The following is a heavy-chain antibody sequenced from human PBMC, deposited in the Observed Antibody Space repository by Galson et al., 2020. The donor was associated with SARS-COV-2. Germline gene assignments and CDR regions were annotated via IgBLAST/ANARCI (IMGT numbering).Heavy chain of an antibody. CDR2: FDPEDGET. D-gene: IGHD6-19*01. CDR3: ATSIAVAGTMKEYYYYYGMDV. J-gene: IGHJ6*02. Sequence: ASVQVSCKVSGYTLTELSMHWVRQAPGKGLEWMGGFDPEDGETLYAQKFQGRVTMTEDTSTDTAYMELSSLRSEDTAVYYCATSIAVAGTMKEYYYYYGMDVWGQGTTVTVSS. CDR1: GYTLTELS. V-gene: IGHV1-24*01.